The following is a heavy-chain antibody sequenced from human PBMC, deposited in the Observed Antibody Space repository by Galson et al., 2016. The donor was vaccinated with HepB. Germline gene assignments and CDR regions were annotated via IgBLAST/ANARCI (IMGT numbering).Heavy chain of an antibody. CDR2: VSGHNGNI. J-gene: IGHJ4*02. CDR1: GYTFTTFG. V-gene: IGHV1-18*01. Sequence: QSGAEVKKPGASVKVSCKASGYTFTTFGVSWVRQAPGQGLEWMGWVSGHNGNINYAQKFQGRVSMTTDTSTSTAYMELRSLRSDDTAVYYCARDQWYFYDSSAQVGVDYWGQGTLVTVSS. D-gene: IGHD3-22*01. CDR3: ARDQWYFYDSSAQVGVDY.